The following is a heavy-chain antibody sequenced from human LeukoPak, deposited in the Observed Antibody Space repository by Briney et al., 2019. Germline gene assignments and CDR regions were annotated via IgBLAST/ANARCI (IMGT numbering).Heavy chain of an antibody. Sequence: SETLSLTCTVSGGSISSYYWSWIRQPAGKGLEWIGRIHNSGSTFYNPSLKGRVSRSIDTSKNQFSLKLSSVTAADTAVYYCAREMYDSGGYRVSYFDYWGQGTLVTVSS. D-gene: IGHD3-22*01. CDR2: IHNSGST. V-gene: IGHV4-4*07. CDR1: GGSISSYY. CDR3: AREMYDSGGYRVSYFDY. J-gene: IGHJ4*02.